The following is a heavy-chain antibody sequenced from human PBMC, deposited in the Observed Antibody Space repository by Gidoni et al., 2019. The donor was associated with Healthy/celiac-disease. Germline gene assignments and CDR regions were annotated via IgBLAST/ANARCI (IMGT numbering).Heavy chain of an antibody. J-gene: IGHJ4*02. CDR2: IIPNLGIA. D-gene: IGHD4-17*01. CDR1: GGPFSRHA. Sequence: QVQLVQSGAEVKKPGSSVKVSCKASGGPFSRHAISWVRPAPGQGLEWMGRIIPNLGIANYAQKFQGRVTITADKSTSTAYMELSSLRSEDTAVYYCAREGGGYGGNRRRVYFDYWGQGTLVTVSS. CDR3: AREGGGYGGNRRRVYFDY. V-gene: IGHV1-69*04.